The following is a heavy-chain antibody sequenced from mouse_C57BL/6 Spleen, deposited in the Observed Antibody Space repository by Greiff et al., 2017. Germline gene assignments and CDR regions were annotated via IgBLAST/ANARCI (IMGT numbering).Heavy chain of an antibody. D-gene: IGHD4-1*01. J-gene: IGHJ2*01. CDR2: IDPSDSYT. CDR3: ARGAGTSDY. CDR1: GYTFTSYW. Sequence: QVQLQQPGAELVMPGASVKLSCKASGYTFTSYWMHWVKQRPGQGLEWIGEIDPSDSYTNYNQKFKGKSTLTVDKSSSTAYMQLSSLTSEDSAVYYCARGAGTSDYWGQGITLTVSS. V-gene: IGHV1-69*01.